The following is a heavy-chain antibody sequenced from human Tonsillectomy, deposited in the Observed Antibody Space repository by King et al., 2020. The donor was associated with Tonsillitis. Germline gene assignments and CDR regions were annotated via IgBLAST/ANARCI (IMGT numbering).Heavy chain of an antibody. CDR3: TTPRRLTVVRGGRNFHY. D-gene: IGHD3-10*01. V-gene: IGHV1-24*01. CDR1: GYSLTELS. CDR2: FDPEDGET. Sequence: LVQSGAEVKKPGASVKVSCKVSGYSLTELSMHWVRQAPGRGLEWMGGFDPEDGETIYAQKFQGRVTMTEDTSTDTAYMELSSLRSQDTAVYYCTTPRRLTVVRGGRNFHYWGQGTLVTVSS. J-gene: IGHJ4*02.